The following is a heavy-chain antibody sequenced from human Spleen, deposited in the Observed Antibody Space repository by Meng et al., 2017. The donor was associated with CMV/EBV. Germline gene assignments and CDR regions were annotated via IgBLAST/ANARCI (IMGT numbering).Heavy chain of an antibody. Sequence: SGFIFSPYTIHWVRQAPGKGLEWVSSISGSGSYIYYAYSVRGRFTISRDNAKNSLYLHMNSLRAEDTAVYYCARALSHSGTNYFDYWGQGTLVTVSS. CDR2: ISGSGSYI. J-gene: IGHJ4*02. CDR1: GFIFSPYT. V-gene: IGHV3-21*01. D-gene: IGHD1-1*01. CDR3: ARALSHSGTNYFDY.